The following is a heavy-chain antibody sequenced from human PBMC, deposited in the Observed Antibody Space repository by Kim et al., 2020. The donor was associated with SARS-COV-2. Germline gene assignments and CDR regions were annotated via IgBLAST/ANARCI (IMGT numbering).Heavy chain of an antibody. Sequence: ASVKVSCKASGYNFIDYGISWVRQVPGQGLEWMGWISAYYGSTNYAEGFQGRITLTRDTSTTTAYMELRSLRSDDTAVYYCVRESAWASGKYGFFGYWGQGTLVTVSS. CDR2: ISAYYGST. CDR1: GYNFIDYG. D-gene: IGHD2-2*01. CDR3: VRESAWASGKYGFFGY. J-gene: IGHJ4*02. V-gene: IGHV1-18*04.